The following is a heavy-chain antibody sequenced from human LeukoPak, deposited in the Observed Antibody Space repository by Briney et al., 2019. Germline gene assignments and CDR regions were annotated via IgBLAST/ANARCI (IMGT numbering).Heavy chain of an antibody. CDR2: INHSGST. Sequence: PSETLSLTCAVYGGSFSGYYWSWIRQPPRKGLEWIGEINHSGSTNYNPSLKSRVTISVGTSKNQFSLKLSSVTAADTAVYYCASLLHRYNRFDPWGQGTLVTVSS. D-gene: IGHD2-2*02. J-gene: IGHJ5*02. CDR1: GGSFSGYY. V-gene: IGHV4-34*01. CDR3: ASLLHRYNRFDP.